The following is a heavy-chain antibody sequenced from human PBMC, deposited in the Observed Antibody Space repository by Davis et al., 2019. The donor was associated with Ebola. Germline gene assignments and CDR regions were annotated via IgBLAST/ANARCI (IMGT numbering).Heavy chain of an antibody. CDR2: ISWDGGST. J-gene: IGHJ4*02. V-gene: IGHV3-43*01. CDR3: AKGIRRHSRGWNGGDY. CDR1: GFTFDDYT. Sequence: GESLKISCAASGFTFDDYTMHWVRQAPGKGLEWVSLISWDGGSTYYADSVKGRFTISRDNSKNSLYLQMNSLRTEETALYFCAKGIRRHSRGWNGGDYWGQGTLVTVSS. D-gene: IGHD6-19*01.